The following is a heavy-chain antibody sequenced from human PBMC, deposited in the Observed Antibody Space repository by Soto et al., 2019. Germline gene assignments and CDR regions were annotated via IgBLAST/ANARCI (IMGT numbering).Heavy chain of an antibody. Sequence: GASVKVSCKASGYTFTGYYMYWVRQAPGQGLEWMGWINPNSGGTNYAQKFQGWVTMTRDTSISTAYMELSRLRSDDTAVYYCARGIVAIPNWFDPWGQGTLVTVSS. CDR1: GYTFTGYY. J-gene: IGHJ5*02. V-gene: IGHV1-2*04. CDR3: ARGIVAIPNWFDP. D-gene: IGHD3-22*01. CDR2: INPNSGGT.